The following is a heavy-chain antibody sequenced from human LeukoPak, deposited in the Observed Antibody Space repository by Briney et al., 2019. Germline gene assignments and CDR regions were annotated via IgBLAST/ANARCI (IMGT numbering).Heavy chain of an antibody. CDR3: ARDLLEQLEPQNWFDP. CDR2: IYYSGST. J-gene: IGHJ5*02. V-gene: IGHV4-39*07. Sequence: PSETLSLTCTVSGGSISSSSYYWGWIRQPPGKGLEWIGSIYYSGSTYYNPSLKRRVTISVDTSKNQFSLKLSSVTPEDTAVYYCARDLLEQLEPQNWFDPWGQGTLVTVS. D-gene: IGHD6-6*01. CDR1: GGSISSSSYY.